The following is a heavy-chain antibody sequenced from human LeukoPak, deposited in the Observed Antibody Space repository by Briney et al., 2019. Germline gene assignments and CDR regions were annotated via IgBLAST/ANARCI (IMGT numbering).Heavy chain of an antibody. Sequence: SETLSLTCTVSGGSISSGVYYWSWIRQHPGKGLEWIGYIYYSGSTYYNPSLKSRVTISVDTSKNQFSLKLSSVTAADTAVYYCARDSSGWFDYYYGMDVWGQGTTVTVSS. CDR3: ARDSSGWFDYYYGMDV. V-gene: IGHV4-31*03. CDR2: IYYSGST. CDR1: GGSISSGVYY. D-gene: IGHD6-19*01. J-gene: IGHJ6*02.